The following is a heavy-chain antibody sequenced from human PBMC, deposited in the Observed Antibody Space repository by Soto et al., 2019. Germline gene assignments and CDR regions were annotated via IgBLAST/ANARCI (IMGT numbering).Heavy chain of an antibody. D-gene: IGHD5-12*01. CDR3: AKDMGPDGYTTFDY. CDR1: GFTCDDYA. Sequence: EVQLVESGGGLVQPGRSLRLSCAASGFTCDDYAMHWVRQAPGKGLDWVSGISWNSGSIGYADSVMGRFTISRDNAKNSLYLQMNSLRAEDTALYYCAKDMGPDGYTTFDYWGQGTLVTVSS. J-gene: IGHJ4*02. V-gene: IGHV3-9*01. CDR2: ISWNSGSI.